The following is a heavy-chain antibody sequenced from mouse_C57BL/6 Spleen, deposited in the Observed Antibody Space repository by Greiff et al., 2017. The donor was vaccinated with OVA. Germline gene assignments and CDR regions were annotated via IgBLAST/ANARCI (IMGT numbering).Heavy chain of an antibody. V-gene: IGHV5-16*01. D-gene: IGHD2-1*01. CDR1: GFTFSDYY. J-gene: IGHJ1*03. CDR2: INYDGSST. CDR3: AREEIYYGNYGYFDV. Sequence: EVNVVESEGGLVQPGSSMKLSCTASGFTFSDYYMAWVRQVPEKGLEWVANINYDGSSTYYLDSLKSRFIISRDNAKNILYLQMSSLKSEDTATYYCAREEIYYGNYGYFDVWGTGTTVTVSS.